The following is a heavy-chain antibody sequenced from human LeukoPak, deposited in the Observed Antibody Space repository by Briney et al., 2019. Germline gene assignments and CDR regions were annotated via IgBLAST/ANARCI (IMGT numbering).Heavy chain of an antibody. CDR2: INHSGSI. Sequence: SETLSLTCAVYGGSFSAYYWTWIRQPPGKGLEWIGEINHSGSINYNPSLKSRVTISVDTSKNQFSLKLSSVTAADTAVYYCARTTEGGYTYDYFYYYYMDVWGKGTTVTISS. CDR1: GGSFSAYY. CDR3: ARTTEGGYTYDYFYYYYMDV. D-gene: IGHD5-18*01. J-gene: IGHJ6*03. V-gene: IGHV4-34*01.